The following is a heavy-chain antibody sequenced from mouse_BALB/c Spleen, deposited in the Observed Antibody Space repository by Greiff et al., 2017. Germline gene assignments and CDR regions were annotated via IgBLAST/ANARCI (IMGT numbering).Heavy chain of an antibody. J-gene: IGHJ4*01. V-gene: IGHV5-6-5*01. CDR2: ISSGGST. CDR3: ARRGITTVDYAMDY. Sequence: EVNLVESGGGLVKPGGSLKLSCAASGFTFSSYAMSWVRQTPEKRLEWVASISSGGSTYYPDSVKGRFTISRDNARNILYLQMSSLRSEDTAMYYCARRGITTVDYAMDYWGQGTSVTVSS. D-gene: IGHD1-1*01. CDR1: GFTFSSYA.